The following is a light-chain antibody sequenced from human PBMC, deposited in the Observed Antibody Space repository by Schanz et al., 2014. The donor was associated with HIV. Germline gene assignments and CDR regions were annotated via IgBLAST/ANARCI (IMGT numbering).Light chain of an antibody. J-gene: IGKJ3*01. Sequence: EIVMTQSPATLSVSPGERATLSCRASQSVSSNLAWYQQKPGQAPRLLIYGASTRATGIPARFSGSGSGTEFTLTISSLQSEDFAVYYCQQRSNWPFRFTFGPGTKVDI. V-gene: IGKV3-15*01. CDR1: QSVSSN. CDR2: GAS. CDR3: QQRSNWPFRFT.